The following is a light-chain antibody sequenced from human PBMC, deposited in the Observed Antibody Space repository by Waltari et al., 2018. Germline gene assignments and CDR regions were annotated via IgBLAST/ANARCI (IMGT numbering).Light chain of an antibody. V-gene: IGLV1-47*01. J-gene: IGLJ2*01. Sequence: QSVLPQPPSASGTPGQRVTIPCSGSSSNIGSNYVYWYQQLPGTAPKLLIYRNNQRPSGVPDRFSGSKSGTSASLAISGLRSEDEADYYCAAWDDSLSVVFGGGTKLTVL. CDR3: AAWDDSLSVV. CDR1: SSNIGSNY. CDR2: RNN.